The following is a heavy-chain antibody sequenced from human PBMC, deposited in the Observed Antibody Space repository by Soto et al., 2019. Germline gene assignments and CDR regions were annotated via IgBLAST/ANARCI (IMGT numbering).Heavy chain of an antibody. D-gene: IGHD3-10*02. V-gene: IGHV3-21*01. CDR1: GFTFSGDA. CDR2: ISTTSTYI. J-gene: IGHJ6*02. CDR3: TRDYVMDV. Sequence: GGSLRLSCAASGFTFSGDATNWVRQAPGKGLEWVSSISTTSTYIYYADSVKGRFTISRDNANNSLHLQMNSLRAEDTAVYYCTRDYVMDVWGQGTTVTVSS.